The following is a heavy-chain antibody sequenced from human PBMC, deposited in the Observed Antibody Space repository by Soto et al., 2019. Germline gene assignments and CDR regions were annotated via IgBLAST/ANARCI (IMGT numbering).Heavy chain of an antibody. CDR2: INPSGGST. Sequence: ASVKVSCKASGYTFTNYFIHWVRQAPGQGLEWMGIINPSGGSTRYAQKFQGRVTMTRDTSTSTVYMELSSLRSGDTAVYYCARDSLAQTLNYFCNMDVWGQGTTVTGSS. CDR1: GYTFTNYF. J-gene: IGHJ6*02. V-gene: IGHV1-46*01. CDR3: ARDSLAQTLNYFCNMDV.